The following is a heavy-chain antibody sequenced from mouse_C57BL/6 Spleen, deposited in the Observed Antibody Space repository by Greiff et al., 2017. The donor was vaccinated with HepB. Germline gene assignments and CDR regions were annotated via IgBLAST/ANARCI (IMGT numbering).Heavy chain of an antibody. D-gene: IGHD1-1*01. Sequence: QVQLQQPGAELVKPGASVKLSCKASGYTFTSYWMHWVKQRPGQGLEWIGMIHPNSGSTNYNEKFKSKATLTVDKSSSTAYMQLSSLTSEDSAVYYCAIQPPYGSSYHYWGQGTTLTVSS. J-gene: IGHJ2*01. CDR2: IHPNSGST. CDR1: GYTFTSYW. V-gene: IGHV1-64*01. CDR3: AIQPPYGSSYHY.